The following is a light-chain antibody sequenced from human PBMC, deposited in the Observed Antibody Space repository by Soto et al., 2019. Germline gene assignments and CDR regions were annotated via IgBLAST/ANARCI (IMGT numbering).Light chain of an antibody. V-gene: IGKV1-39*01. CDR3: QQSYSTTRT. J-gene: IGKJ1*01. CDR2: DAS. Sequence: DIQMTQSPSTLSASVGDRVVITCRASQIITTWLAWYQQKPGKAPKLLIYDASSLQSGVPSRFSGSGSGTDFTVTISSLQPEDFATYYCQQSYSTTRTFGQGTKVDIK. CDR1: QIITTW.